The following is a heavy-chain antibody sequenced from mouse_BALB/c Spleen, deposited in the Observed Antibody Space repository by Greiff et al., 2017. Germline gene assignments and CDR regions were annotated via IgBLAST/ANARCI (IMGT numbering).Heavy chain of an antibody. V-gene: IGHV1-5*01. CDR2: IYPGNSDT. J-gene: IGHJ4*01. CDR1: GYTFSSYW. CDR3: TRGAGTYAMDY. Sequence: VQLQQSGAELMKPGASVKISCKATGYTFSSYWMHWVKQRPGQGLEWIGAIYPGNSDTSYNQKFKGKAKLTAVTSTSTAYMELSSLTNEDSAVYYCTRGAGTYAMDYWGQGTSVTVSS. D-gene: IGHD4-1*01.